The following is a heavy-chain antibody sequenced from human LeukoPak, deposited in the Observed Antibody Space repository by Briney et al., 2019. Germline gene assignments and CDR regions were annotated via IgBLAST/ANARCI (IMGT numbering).Heavy chain of an antibody. V-gene: IGHV3-11*04. CDR2: ISSCGSTI. CDR1: GFTFSDYY. CDR3: ARDRPGVDDAFDI. D-gene: IGHD1-14*01. Sequence: GGSLRLSCAASGFTFSDYYMSWIRQAPGKGLVWVSYISSCGSTIYYADSVKGRFTISRDNAKNSLYLQMNSLRAEDTAVYYCARDRPGVDDAFDIWGQGTMVTVSS. J-gene: IGHJ3*02.